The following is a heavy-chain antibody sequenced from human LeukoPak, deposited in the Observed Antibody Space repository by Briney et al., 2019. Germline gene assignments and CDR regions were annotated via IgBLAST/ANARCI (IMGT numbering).Heavy chain of an antibody. V-gene: IGHV4-38-2*01. CDR1: GYSISSGYY. Sequence: SETLSLTCAVSGYSISSGYYWGWIRPPPGEGVEWIGSIFNSGSNYYNPPLKSRVNMSVDTSKNQISLKLSSVTAADTAVYYCARASGSYGSGSYYYYGMDVWGKGTTVTVSS. CDR2: IFNSGSN. D-gene: IGHD3-10*01. CDR3: ARASGSYGSGSYYYYGMDV. J-gene: IGHJ6*04.